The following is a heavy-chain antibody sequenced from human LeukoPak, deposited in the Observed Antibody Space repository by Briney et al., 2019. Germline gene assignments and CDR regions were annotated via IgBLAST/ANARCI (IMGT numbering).Heavy chain of an antibody. V-gene: IGHV5-51*01. CDR1: GYSFTSCW. D-gene: IGHD1-26*01. CDR2: IYPGDSDT. J-gene: IGHJ4*02. Sequence: GESLKISCKGSGYSFTSCWIGWVRQMPGKGLEWMGIIYPGDSDTRYSPSFQGQVTISADKSISTAYLQWSSLKASDTAMYYCARSDGSEWELLFYFDYWGQGTLVTVSS. CDR3: ARSDGSEWELLFYFDY.